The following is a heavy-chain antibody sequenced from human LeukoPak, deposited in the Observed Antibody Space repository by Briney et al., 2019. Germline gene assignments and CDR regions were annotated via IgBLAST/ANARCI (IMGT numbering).Heavy chain of an antibody. J-gene: IGHJ6*03. Sequence: ASVKVSCKASGYTFTSYYMHWVRQAPGQGLEWMGIINLSGGSTSYAQKFQGRVTMTRDMSTSTVYMELSSLRSEDTAVYYCARDLVAAMGPAYYYYMDVWGKGTTVTVSS. D-gene: IGHD5-18*01. CDR2: INLSGGST. V-gene: IGHV1-46*01. CDR1: GYTFTSYY. CDR3: ARDLVAAMGPAYYYYMDV.